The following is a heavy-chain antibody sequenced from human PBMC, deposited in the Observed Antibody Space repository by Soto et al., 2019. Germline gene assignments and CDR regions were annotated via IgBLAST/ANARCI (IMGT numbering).Heavy chain of an antibody. CDR3: CGPSTVTINWFFDL. J-gene: IGHJ2*01. D-gene: IGHD4-17*01. V-gene: IGHV3-66*01. Sequence: EVQLVESGGGLVQPGGSLRLSCAASEFTVSSNYVSWVRQAPGKGLEWVSIIYGGGRTNYADSVKGRFTVSRDNYKNTLYLQMNSLRAEDTAMYYCCGPSTVTINWFFDLWGHGTLVTVSS. CDR2: IYGGGRT. CDR1: EFTVSSNY.